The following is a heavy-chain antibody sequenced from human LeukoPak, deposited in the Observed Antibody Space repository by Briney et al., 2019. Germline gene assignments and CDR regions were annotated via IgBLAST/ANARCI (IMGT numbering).Heavy chain of an antibody. CDR1: ALTFNSCG. V-gene: IGHV3-30*02. CDR2: IRNDGSNS. Sequence: GGSLRLSCAASALTFNSCGMHWVRQAPGKGLEWVAFIRNDGSNSYYADSVKGRFTISRDNAKNTLYLQMNSLRAEDTAVYYCARHSLGEFGEAPFDYWGQGTLVTVSS. D-gene: IGHD3-10*01. J-gene: IGHJ4*02. CDR3: ARHSLGEFGEAPFDY.